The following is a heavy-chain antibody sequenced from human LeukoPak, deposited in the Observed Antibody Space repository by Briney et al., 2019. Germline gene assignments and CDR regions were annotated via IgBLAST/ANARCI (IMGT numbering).Heavy chain of an antibody. CDR1: GGSISSGGYY. CDR3: ARDYGGNSNYYYYGMDV. J-gene: IGHJ6*02. V-gene: IGHV4-31*03. CDR2: IYYSGNT. Sequence: PSQTLSLTCTVSGGSISSGGYYWNWIRQHPGKGLEWIGYIYYSGNTYYNPSLKSRVTISVDTSKNQFSLNLSSVTAADTAVYYCARDYGGNSNYYYYGMDVWGQGTTVTVSS. D-gene: IGHD4-23*01.